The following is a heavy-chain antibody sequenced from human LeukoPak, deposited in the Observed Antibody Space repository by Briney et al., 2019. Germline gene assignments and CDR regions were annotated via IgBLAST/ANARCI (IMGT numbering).Heavy chain of an antibody. Sequence: SESLSLTCTVSGGSISSSSAYWGWIRQPPGKGLEWIGSIYYRKNTYYNPSLKSRVTISADTSKNQFSLTLGSVSATDTAVYYCASPRGFSYGYFDYWGQGTLVTVSS. CDR2: IYYRKNT. CDR1: GGSISSSSAY. J-gene: IGHJ4*02. V-gene: IGHV4-39*01. CDR3: ASPRGFSYGYFDY. D-gene: IGHD5-18*01.